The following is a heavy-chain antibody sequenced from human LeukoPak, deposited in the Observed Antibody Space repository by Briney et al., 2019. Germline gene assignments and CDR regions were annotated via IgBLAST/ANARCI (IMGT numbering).Heavy chain of an antibody. CDR3: AIAVEMATNDAFDI. Sequence: GGSLRLSCAASGFTFSSYSMNWVRQAPVKGLEWVSSISSSSSYIYYADSVKGRFTISRDNAKNSLYLQMNSLRAEDTAVYYCAIAVEMATNDAFDIWGQGTMVTVSS. J-gene: IGHJ3*02. CDR2: ISSSSSYI. V-gene: IGHV3-21*01. CDR1: GFTFSSYS. D-gene: IGHD5-24*01.